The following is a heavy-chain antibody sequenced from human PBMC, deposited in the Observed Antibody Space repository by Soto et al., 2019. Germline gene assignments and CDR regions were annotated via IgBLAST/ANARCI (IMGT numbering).Heavy chain of an antibody. D-gene: IGHD2-15*01. J-gene: IGHJ3*02. Sequence: ASVKVSCKASGYTFTGYYMHWVRQAPGQGLEWMGWINPNSGGTNYAQKFQGWVTMTRDTSISTAYMELSRLRSDDTAVYCCARGGTYCSGGSCTGAFDIWGQGTMVTVSS. CDR3: ARGGTYCSGGSCTGAFDI. CDR2: INPNSGGT. CDR1: GYTFTGYY. V-gene: IGHV1-2*04.